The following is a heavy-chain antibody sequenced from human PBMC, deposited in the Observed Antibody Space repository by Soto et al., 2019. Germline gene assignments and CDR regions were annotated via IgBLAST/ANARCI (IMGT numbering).Heavy chain of an antibody. Sequence: EASVKVSCKASGGTFSSYAISWVRQAPGQGLEWMGGIIPIFGTANYAQKFQGRVTITADESTSTAYMELSSLRSEDTAVYYCARGRVVPPPDWFDPWGQGXLVTVYS. CDR3: ARGRVVPPPDWFDP. CDR2: IIPIFGTA. CDR1: GGTFSSYA. V-gene: IGHV1-69*13. D-gene: IGHD2-15*01. J-gene: IGHJ5*02.